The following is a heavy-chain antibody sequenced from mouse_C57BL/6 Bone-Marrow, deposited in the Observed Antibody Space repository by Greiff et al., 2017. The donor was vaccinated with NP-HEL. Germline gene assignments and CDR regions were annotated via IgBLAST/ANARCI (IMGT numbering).Heavy chain of an antibody. CDR3: ATHDCFITTVVAEYYFDY. CDR2: FYPGSGSI. D-gene: IGHD1-1*01. J-gene: IGHJ2*01. CDR1: GYTFTEYT. Sequence: QVQLQQSGAELVKPGASVKLSCKASGYTFTEYTIHWVKQRSGQGLEWIGWFYPGSGSIKYNEKFKDKATLTADKSSSTVYMELSSLTSEDSAVXFYATHDCFITTVVAEYYFDYWGQGTTLTVSS. V-gene: IGHV1-62-2*01.